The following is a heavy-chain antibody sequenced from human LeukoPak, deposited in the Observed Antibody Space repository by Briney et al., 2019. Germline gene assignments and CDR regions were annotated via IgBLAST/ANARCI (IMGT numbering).Heavy chain of an antibody. CDR2: IYTSGST. D-gene: IGHD3-10*01. Sequence: KTSETLSLTCTVSGGSISSYYWSWIRQPAGKGLEWIGRIYTSGSTNYNPSLKSRVTMSVDTSKNQFSLKLSSVTAADTAVYYCARARGSGSYYKYYFDYWGQGTLVTVSS. V-gene: IGHV4-4*07. CDR1: GGSISSYY. CDR3: ARARGSGSYYKYYFDY. J-gene: IGHJ4*02.